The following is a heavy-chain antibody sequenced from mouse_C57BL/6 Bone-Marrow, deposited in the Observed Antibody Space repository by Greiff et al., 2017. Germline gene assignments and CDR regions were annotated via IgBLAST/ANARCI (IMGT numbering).Heavy chain of an antibody. V-gene: IGHV1-81*01. CDR3: ARSRLLLYFDY. CDR2: IYPSSGNT. J-gene: IGHJ2*01. CDR1: GYTFTSYG. Sequence: VKLQESGAELARPGASVKLSCKASGYTFTSYGISWVKQRTGQGLEWIGEIYPSSGNTYYNEKFKGKATLTADKSSSTAYMELRSLTSEDSAVYFCARSRLLLYFDYWGQGTTLTVSS. D-gene: IGHD2-3*01.